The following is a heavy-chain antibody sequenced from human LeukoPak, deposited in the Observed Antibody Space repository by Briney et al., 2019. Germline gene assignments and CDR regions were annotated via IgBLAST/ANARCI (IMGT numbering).Heavy chain of an antibody. D-gene: IGHD2-2*01. CDR2: IRYDGSNK. J-gene: IGHJ5*02. Sequence: GGSLRLSCVASGFTFGSYGMHWVRQAPGKGLEWVAFIRYDGSNKYYADSVKGRFTISRDNSKNTLYLQMNSLRAEDTAVYYCAKAFPPRYCSSTSCLNWFDPWGQGTLVIVSS. CDR1: GFTFGSYG. V-gene: IGHV3-30*02. CDR3: AKAFPPRYCSSTSCLNWFDP.